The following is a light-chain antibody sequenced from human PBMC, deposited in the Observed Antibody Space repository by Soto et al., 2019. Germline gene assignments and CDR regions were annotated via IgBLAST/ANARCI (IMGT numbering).Light chain of an antibody. CDR3: QQYNSWPLT. J-gene: IGKJ3*01. CDR1: QSVGSN. Sequence: EIVMTHSPATLTVSPGERATLSCRASQSVGSNLAWYQQKPGQPPRLLIYAASTRATGIPVRFSGSGSGTEFTLTISSLRSEDFAVYFGQQYNSWPLTFGPGTKVDIK. CDR2: AAS. V-gene: IGKV3-15*01.